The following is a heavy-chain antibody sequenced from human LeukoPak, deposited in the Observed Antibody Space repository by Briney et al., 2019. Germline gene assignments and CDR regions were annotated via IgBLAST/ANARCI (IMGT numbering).Heavy chain of an antibody. J-gene: IGHJ6*03. CDR1: VYTFTSYD. CDR3: ARAVTAYSDYMDV. V-gene: IGHV1-8*01. CDR2: MKANSGNT. Sequence: ASVNVSFKSTVYTFTSYDSNWVRQATGQGLEWVGWMKANSGNTGYGQKFQGRVTMARNTSISTAYMELSSLRSEDTAVYDCARAVTAYSDYMDVWGKGTTVTVSS. D-gene: IGHD4-11*01.